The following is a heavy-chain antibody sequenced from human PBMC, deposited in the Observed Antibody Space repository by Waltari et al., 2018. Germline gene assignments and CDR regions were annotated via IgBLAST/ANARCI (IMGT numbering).Heavy chain of an antibody. CDR3: ARGGPGIAAAEYYFDY. D-gene: IGHD6-13*01. J-gene: IGHJ4*02. CDR2: IYYSGST. V-gene: IGHV4-59*01. Sequence: QVQLQESGPGLVKPSETLSLTCTVSGGSISRYYWSWIRQPPGKGLEWIGYIYYSGSTNYNPSLKSRVTISVDTSKNQFSLKLSSVTAADTAVYYCARGGPGIAAAEYYFDYWGQGTLVTVSS. CDR1: GGSISRYY.